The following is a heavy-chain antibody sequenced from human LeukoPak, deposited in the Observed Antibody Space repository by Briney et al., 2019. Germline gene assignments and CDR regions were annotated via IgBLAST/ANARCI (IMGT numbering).Heavy chain of an antibody. CDR2: IYYSGST. V-gene: IGHV4-59*01. J-gene: IGHJ3*02. CDR1: GGSISSYY. D-gene: IGHD1-26*01. Sequence: SETLSLTCTVSGGSISSYYWSWIRQPPGKGLEWIGYIYYSGSTNYNPSLKSRVTISVDTSKNQFSLKLSSVTAADTAVHYCAREPVGATPFWNAFDIWGQGTMVTVSS. CDR3: AREPVGATPFWNAFDI.